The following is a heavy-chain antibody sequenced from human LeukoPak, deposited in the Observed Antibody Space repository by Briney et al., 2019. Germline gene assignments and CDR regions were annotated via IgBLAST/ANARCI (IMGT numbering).Heavy chain of an antibody. J-gene: IGHJ6*03. CDR1: GFTFSSYG. CDR2: ISGSGGST. Sequence: PGGTLRLSCAASGFTFSSYGMSWVRQAPGKGLEWVSAISGSGGSTYYADSVKGRFTISRDNSKNTLYLQMNSLRAEDTAVYYCARRRVGWGRYYYYYMDVWGKGTTVTISS. CDR3: ARRRVGWGRYYYYYMDV. D-gene: IGHD3-16*01. V-gene: IGHV3-23*01.